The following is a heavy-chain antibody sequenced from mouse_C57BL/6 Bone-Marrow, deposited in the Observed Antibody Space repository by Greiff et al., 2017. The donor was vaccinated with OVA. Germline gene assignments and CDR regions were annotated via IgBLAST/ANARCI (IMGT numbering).Heavy chain of an antibody. V-gene: IGHV2-6-1*01. J-gene: IGHJ1*03. CDR1: GFSLTSYG. Sequence: QVQLKESGPGLVAPSQSLSITCTVSGFSLTSYGVHWVRQPPGKGLEWLVVIWSDGSTPYNSALKSTLGNSKDNSKRQVFLKMNSLQTDDTAMYYCARHATGTRWYFDVWGTGTTVTVSS. CDR3: ARHATGTRWYFDV. CDR2: IWSDGST. D-gene: IGHD4-1*01.